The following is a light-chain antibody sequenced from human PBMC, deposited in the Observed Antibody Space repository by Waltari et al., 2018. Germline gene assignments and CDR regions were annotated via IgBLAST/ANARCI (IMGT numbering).Light chain of an antibody. CDR2: DAS. CDR3: QQYSSYLPRT. CDR1: QRMSNR. V-gene: IGKV1-5*01. Sequence: DMQMTQSPSTLSASVGDRVTITCRASQRMSNRLAWYQRKPGKAPKLLIYDASSLESGVPSRFSGSGSGTEFTLTISSLQPDDFATYYCQQYSSYLPRTFGQGTRVEIK. J-gene: IGKJ1*01.